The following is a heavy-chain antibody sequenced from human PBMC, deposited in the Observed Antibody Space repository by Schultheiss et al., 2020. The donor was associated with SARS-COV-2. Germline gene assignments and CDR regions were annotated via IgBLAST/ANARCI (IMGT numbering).Heavy chain of an antibody. V-gene: IGHV4-59*12. D-gene: IGHD6-19*01. CDR3: ARDVSGSGWYGPNWFDP. Sequence: SQTLSLTCTVSGGSISSYYWSWIRQPPGKGLEWIGYIYYSGSTNYNPSLKSRVTISVDTSKNQFSLKLSSVTAADTAVYYCARDVSGSGWYGPNWFDPWGQGTLVTVSS. CDR1: GGSISSYY. CDR2: IYYSGST. J-gene: IGHJ5*02.